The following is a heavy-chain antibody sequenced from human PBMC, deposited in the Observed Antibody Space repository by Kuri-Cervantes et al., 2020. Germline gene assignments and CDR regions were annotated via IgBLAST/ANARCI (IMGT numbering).Heavy chain of an antibody. Sequence: GESLKISCAAYGFTFSSYAMHWVRQAPGKGLEWVAVISYDGSNKYYADSVKGRFTISRDNSKNTLYLQMNSLRAEDTAVYYCAKGGYCSGGSCYPDAFDIWDQGTMVTVSS. J-gene: IGHJ3*02. D-gene: IGHD2-15*01. CDR2: ISYDGSNK. V-gene: IGHV3-30*07. CDR3: AKGGYCSGGSCYPDAFDI. CDR1: GFTFSSYA.